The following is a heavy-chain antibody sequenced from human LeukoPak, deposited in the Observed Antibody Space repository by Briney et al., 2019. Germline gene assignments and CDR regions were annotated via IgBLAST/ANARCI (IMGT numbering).Heavy chain of an antibody. D-gene: IGHD5/OR15-5a*01. V-gene: IGHV1-8*02. J-gene: IGHJ3*02. CDR2: MNPKNGNT. CDR1: GYSFTSLD. Sequence: GASVKVSCKTSGYSFTSLDISWVRQASGQGLEWMGWMNPKNGNTSYAQKFQGRVTLTMNTSESIAYMELRRLRSEDTAIYYCARVQPGHKSASLRGFDMWGQGTMVTVSS. CDR3: ARVQPGHKSASLRGFDM.